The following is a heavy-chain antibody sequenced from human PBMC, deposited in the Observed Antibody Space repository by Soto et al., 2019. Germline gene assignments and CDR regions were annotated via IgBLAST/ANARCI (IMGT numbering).Heavy chain of an antibody. J-gene: IGHJ4*02. CDR1: GYSFTSYW. CDR2: IYPYDSDI. Sequence: GESLKISCKGSGYSFTSYWIGWVRQMPGKGLEWMGNIYPYDSDIRYSPSFQGQVTISADKSISTAYLQWSSLKASDTAMYHCARLGDTAVVRNFDYWGLGTLVTVSS. CDR3: ARLGDTAVVRNFDY. V-gene: IGHV5-51*01. D-gene: IGHD5-18*01.